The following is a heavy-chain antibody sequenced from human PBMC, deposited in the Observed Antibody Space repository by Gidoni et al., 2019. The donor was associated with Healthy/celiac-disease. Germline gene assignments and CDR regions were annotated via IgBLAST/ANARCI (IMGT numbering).Heavy chain of an antibody. V-gene: IGHV3-7*03. CDR2: IKQDGSEK. J-gene: IGHJ4*02. CDR1: GFTFSSYR. Sequence: EVQLVESGGGLVQPGGSLRLSCAASGFTFSSYRLSWVRQAPGKGLEWVANIKQDGSEKYYVDSVKGRFTISRDNAKNSLYLQMNSLRAEDTAVYYCARTYGDYGDYWGQGTLVTVSS. CDR3: ARTYGDYGDY. D-gene: IGHD4-17*01.